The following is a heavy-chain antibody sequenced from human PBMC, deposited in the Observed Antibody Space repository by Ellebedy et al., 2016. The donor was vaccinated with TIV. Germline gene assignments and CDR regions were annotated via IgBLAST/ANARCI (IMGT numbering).Heavy chain of an antibody. J-gene: IGHJ3*02. CDR1: SFSFSSIW. D-gene: IGHD4-17*01. CDR2: LNQDGSGK. Sequence: GGSLRLPCAASSFSFSSIWMSWVRKAPGKGLEWVAKLNQDGSGKNYVDSVKGRFTISRDNAKNSLYLQMNNLRVEDTAVYYCATDGSYGDHLFPQHAFTTWGQGTMVSVSS. CDR3: ATDGSYGDHLFPQHAFTT. V-gene: IGHV3-7*01.